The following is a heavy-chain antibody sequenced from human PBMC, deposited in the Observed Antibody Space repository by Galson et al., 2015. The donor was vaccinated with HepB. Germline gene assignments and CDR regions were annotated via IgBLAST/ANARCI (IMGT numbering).Heavy chain of an antibody. CDR2: INHSGST. CDR3: ARGHSSGWYKVSPYGY. D-gene: IGHD6-19*01. CDR1: GGSFSGYY. J-gene: IGHJ4*02. Sequence: ETLSLTCTVYGGSFSGYYWSWIRQPPGKGLEWIGEINHSGSTNYNPSLKSRVTISVDTSKNQFSLKLGSVTAADTAVYYCARGHSSGWYKVSPYGYRGQGTLVTVSS. V-gene: IGHV4-34*01.